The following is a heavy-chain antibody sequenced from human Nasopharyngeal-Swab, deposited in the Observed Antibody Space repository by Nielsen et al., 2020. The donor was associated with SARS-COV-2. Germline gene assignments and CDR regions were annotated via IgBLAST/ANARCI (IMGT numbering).Heavy chain of an antibody. CDR1: GFTFSSYA. J-gene: IGHJ4*02. CDR2: ISYDGSNK. D-gene: IGHD3-16*01. Sequence: GGSLRLSCAASGFTFSSYAMHWVRQAPGKGLEWVAVISYDGSNKYYADSVKGRFTISRDNSKNTLYLQMNSLRAEDTAVYYCARDIDDYVWGGYFDYWGQGTLVTVSS. V-gene: IGHV3-30-3*01. CDR3: ARDIDDYVWGGYFDY.